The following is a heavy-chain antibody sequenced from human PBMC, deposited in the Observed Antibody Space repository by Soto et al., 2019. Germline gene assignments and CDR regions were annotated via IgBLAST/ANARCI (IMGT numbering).Heavy chain of an antibody. CDR1: SGSISSSNW. Sequence: SETLSLTCAVSSGSISSSNWWSWVRQPPGKGLEWIGEIYHSGSTNYNPSLKSRVTISVDKSKNQFSLKLSSVTAADTAVYYCARAGSSWLEINWFDPWGQGTLVTVSS. CDR3: ARAGSSWLEINWFDP. D-gene: IGHD5-12*01. CDR2: IYHSGST. V-gene: IGHV4-4*02. J-gene: IGHJ5*02.